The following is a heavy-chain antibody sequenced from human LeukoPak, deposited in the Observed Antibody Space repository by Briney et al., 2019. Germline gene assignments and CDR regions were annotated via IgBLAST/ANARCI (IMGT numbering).Heavy chain of an antibody. J-gene: IGHJ5*02. Sequence: SETLSLTCTVSGGSISSSSYYWGWIRQPPGKGLEWIGSIYYSGSTYYNPSLKSRVTISVDTSKNQFSLKLSSVTAADTAVYYCARDSHGIAAAATGAVDPWGQGTLVTVSS. V-gene: IGHV4-39*07. D-gene: IGHD6-13*01. CDR1: GGSISSSSYY. CDR3: ARDSHGIAAAATGAVDP. CDR2: IYYSGST.